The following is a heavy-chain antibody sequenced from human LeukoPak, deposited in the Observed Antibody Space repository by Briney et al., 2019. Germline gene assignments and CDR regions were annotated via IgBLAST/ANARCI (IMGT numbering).Heavy chain of an antibody. CDR3: ARGYRPFDY. J-gene: IGHJ4*02. V-gene: IGHV4-4*02. Sequence: PSGTLSLTCAVSGASISSNHWWTWVHQSPGKGLEWIGEIYHSGSTNYNPSLQSRVTISVDKTKNQFSLNLNSVTAADTAVYYCARGYRPFDYWGQGTLVTVSS. CDR2: IYHSGST. D-gene: IGHD5-12*01. CDR1: GASISSNHW.